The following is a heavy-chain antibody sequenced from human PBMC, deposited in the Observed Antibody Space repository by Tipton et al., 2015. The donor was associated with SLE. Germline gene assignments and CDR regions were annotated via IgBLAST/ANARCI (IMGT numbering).Heavy chain of an antibody. CDR2: INSDGSST. D-gene: IGHD5-18*01. CDR3: AGEADTAMVSSAFDI. CDR1: GFTFSSYW. Sequence: SLRLSCAASGFTFSSYWMHWVRQAPGKGLVWVSRINSDGSSTSYADSVKGRFTISRDNAKNTLYLQMNSLRAEDTAVYYCAGEADTAMVSSAFDIWGQGTMVTVSS. V-gene: IGHV3-74*01. J-gene: IGHJ3*02.